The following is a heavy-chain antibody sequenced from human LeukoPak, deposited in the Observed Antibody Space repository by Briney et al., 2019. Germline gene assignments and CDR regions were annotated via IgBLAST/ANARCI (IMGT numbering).Heavy chain of an antibody. CDR3: ARDGDGDIVVVPAAFDY. D-gene: IGHD2-2*01. V-gene: IGHV3-21*01. Sequence: GGSLRLSCAASEFTFSSYWMHWVRQAPGKGLEWVSSISSSSSYIYYADSVKGRFTISRDNAKNSLYLQMNSLRAEDTAVYYCARDGDGDIVVVPAAFDYWGQGTLVTVSS. CDR1: EFTFSSYW. J-gene: IGHJ4*02. CDR2: ISSSSSYI.